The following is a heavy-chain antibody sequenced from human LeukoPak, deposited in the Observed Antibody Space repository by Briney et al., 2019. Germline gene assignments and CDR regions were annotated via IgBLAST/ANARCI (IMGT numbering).Heavy chain of an antibody. CDR3: ARVVPAACDY. J-gene: IGHJ4*02. Sequence: ASVKVSCKASGGTFSSYAISWVRQAPGQGLEWMGWINPNSGGTNYAQKFQGRVTMTRDTSISTAYMELSRLRSDDTAVYYCARVVPAACDYWGQGTLVTVSS. CDR1: GGTFSSYA. D-gene: IGHD2-2*01. CDR2: INPNSGGT. V-gene: IGHV1-2*02.